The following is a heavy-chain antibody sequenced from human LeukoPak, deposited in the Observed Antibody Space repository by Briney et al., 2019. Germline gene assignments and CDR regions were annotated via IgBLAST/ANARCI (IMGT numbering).Heavy chain of an antibody. J-gene: IGHJ6*02. Sequence: PLASVKVSCKASGYTFTSYDINWVRQATGQGLEWMGWMNPNSGNTGYAQKFQGRVTMTRDTSISTAYMELSRLRSDDTAVYYCARDYIAVAGYYYYGMDVWGQGTTVTVSS. CDR2: MNPNSGNT. CDR1: GYTFTSYD. D-gene: IGHD6-19*01. CDR3: ARDYIAVAGYYYYGMDV. V-gene: IGHV1-8*01.